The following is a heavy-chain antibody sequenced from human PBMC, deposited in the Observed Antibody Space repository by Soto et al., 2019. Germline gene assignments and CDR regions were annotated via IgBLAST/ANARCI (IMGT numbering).Heavy chain of an antibody. V-gene: IGHV1-8*01. J-gene: IGHJ6*02. Sequence: ASVKVSCKASGYTFTSYDINWVRQATGQGLEWMGWMNPNSGNTGYAQKFQGRVTMTRNTSISTAYMELSSLRSEDTAVYYCARNHEGCDSSSWYCYYYGMDVWGQGTTVTVSS. CDR3: ARNHEGCDSSSWYCYYYGMDV. D-gene: IGHD6-13*01. CDR2: MNPNSGNT. CDR1: GYTFTSYD.